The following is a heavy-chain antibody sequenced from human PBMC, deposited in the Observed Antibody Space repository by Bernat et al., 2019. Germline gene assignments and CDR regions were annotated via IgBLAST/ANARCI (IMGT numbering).Heavy chain of an antibody. CDR2: FSGDGGST. CDR3: AKAGPTTDAFDN. V-gene: IGHV3-43*02. Sequence: EVQLLESGGGVVQPGGSLRLSCAASGFTFDDYAMHWVRQAPGKGLAWVSLFSGDGGSTYYAVSVKGRFTISRDNSKTSLYLQMNSLRTEDTALYYCAKAGPTTDAFDNWGQGTMVTVSS. D-gene: IGHD1-14*01. J-gene: IGHJ3*02. CDR1: GFTFDDYA.